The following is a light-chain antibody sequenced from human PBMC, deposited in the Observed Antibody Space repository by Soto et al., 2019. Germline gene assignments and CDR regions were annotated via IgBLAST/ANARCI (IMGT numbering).Light chain of an antibody. V-gene: IGKV3-11*01. CDR1: QSVSSY. CDR3: QQRSNWPRVT. Sequence: EIVLTQSPATLSLSPGERATLSCRASQSVSSYLAWYQQKPGQAPRLHIYDASNRATGIPARFSGRGSGTDFTLTISSLEPEDCAVYYGQQRSNWPRVTYGQGTKLEIK. CDR2: DAS. J-gene: IGKJ2*01.